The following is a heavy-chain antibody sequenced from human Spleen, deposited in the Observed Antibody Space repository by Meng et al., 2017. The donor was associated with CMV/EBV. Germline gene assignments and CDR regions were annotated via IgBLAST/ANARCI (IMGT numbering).Heavy chain of an antibody. V-gene: IGHV3-30*04. CDR3: ARGYCTTTSCFTLDY. CDR1: GFTFSTYA. J-gene: IGHJ4*02. Sequence: GESLKISCAASGFTFSTYAMHWVRQAPGKGLEWVAIMSYDESNKYYADSVKGRFTISRDNSKNTLYLQMNSLRAGGTAVYYCARGYCTTTSCFTLDYWGQGTLVTVPQ. D-gene: IGHD2-2*02. CDR2: MSYDESNK.